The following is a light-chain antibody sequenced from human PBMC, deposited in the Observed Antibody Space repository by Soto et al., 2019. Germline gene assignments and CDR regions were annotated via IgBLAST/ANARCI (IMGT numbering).Light chain of an antibody. J-gene: IGKJ1*01. Sequence: EVVLTQSPATLSFSPGERSTLSCRASQSVSRYLAWYEQKPGQAPRLLIYGASTRAPGFPARFSGSGSGTDFTLTISSLQSEDFAVYYCQQYNNWPWTFGQGTKVDIK. CDR1: QSVSRY. CDR3: QQYNNWPWT. CDR2: GAS. V-gene: IGKV3-15*01.